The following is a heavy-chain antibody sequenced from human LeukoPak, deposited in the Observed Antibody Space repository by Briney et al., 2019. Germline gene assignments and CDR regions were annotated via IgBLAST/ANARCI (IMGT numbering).Heavy chain of an antibody. V-gene: IGHV4-38-2*01. Sequence: SETLSLTCAVSGYSISSGYYWGWIRQPPGKGLEWIGSIYHSGSTYYNPSLKSRVTISVDTSKNQFSLKLSSVTAADTAVYYCARQDIVVVPAAIEDNWFDPWGQGTLVTVSS. J-gene: IGHJ5*02. D-gene: IGHD2-2*01. CDR2: IYHSGST. CDR1: GYSISSGYY. CDR3: ARQDIVVVPAAIEDNWFDP.